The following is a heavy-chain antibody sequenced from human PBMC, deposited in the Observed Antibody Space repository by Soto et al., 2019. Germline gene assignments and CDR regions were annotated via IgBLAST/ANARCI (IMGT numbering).Heavy chain of an antibody. CDR1: XFTVSTNY. CDR2: IYSGGST. J-gene: IGHJ4*02. CDR3: ARGPPVGAVAADLDY. V-gene: IGHV3-66*01. Sequence: EVQLVESGGGLVXXXGSLRLSXXXXXFTVSTNYMSWVRQAPGKGLEWVSVIYSGGSTYYADSVKGRFTISRDNSKNTLYLQMNSLRAEDTAVYYCARGPPVGAVAADLDYWGQGTLVTLSS. D-gene: IGHD6-19*01.